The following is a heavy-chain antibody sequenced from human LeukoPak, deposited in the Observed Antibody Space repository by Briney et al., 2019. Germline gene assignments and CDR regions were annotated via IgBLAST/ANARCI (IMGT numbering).Heavy chain of an antibody. CDR1: GFTFSDYE. V-gene: IGHV3-48*03. J-gene: IGHJ6*04. Sequence: PGGSLRLSCAASGFTFSDYEMNWVRQAPDKGLEWVSYISSSGSTIYYADSVKGRFTISRDNAKNSLYLQMNSLRAEDTAVYYCAELGITMIGGVWGKGTTVTISS. CDR3: AELGITMIGGV. D-gene: IGHD3-10*02. CDR2: ISSSGSTI.